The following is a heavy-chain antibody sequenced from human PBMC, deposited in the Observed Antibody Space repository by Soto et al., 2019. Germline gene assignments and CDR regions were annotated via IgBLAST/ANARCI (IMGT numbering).Heavy chain of an antibody. V-gene: IGHV4-30-4*01. CDR3: ARVRFDPYMDCSGGSSHI. CDR1: GGSISSGDYY. D-gene: IGHD2-15*01. CDR2: IYYSGST. J-gene: IGHJ3*02. Sequence: SETLSLTCTVSGGSISSGDYYWSWIRQPPGKGLEWIGYIYYSGSTYYNPSLKSRVTISVDTSKNQFSLKLSSVTAADTAVYYCARVRFDPYMDCSGGSSHISGQATMVTVSS.